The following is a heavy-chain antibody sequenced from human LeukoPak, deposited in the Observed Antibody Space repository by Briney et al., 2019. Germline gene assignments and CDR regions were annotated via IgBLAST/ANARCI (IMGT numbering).Heavy chain of an antibody. D-gene: IGHD3-22*01. CDR1: GFTFSSYG. CDR3: AKIPINYYDSSGRGPFDY. J-gene: IGHJ4*02. CDR2: ISYDGSNK. Sequence: GGSLRLSCAASGFTFSSYGMHWVRQAPGKGLEWVAVISYDGSNKYYADSVKGRFTISRDNSKNTLYLQMNSLRAEDTAVYYCAKIPINYYDSSGRGPFDYWGQGTLVTVSS. V-gene: IGHV3-30*18.